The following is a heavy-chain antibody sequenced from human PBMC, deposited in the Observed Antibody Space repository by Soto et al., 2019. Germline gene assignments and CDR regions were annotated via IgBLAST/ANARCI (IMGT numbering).Heavy chain of an antibody. J-gene: IGHJ5*02. D-gene: IGHD3-10*01. CDR2: INHSGST. Sequence: PSETPSLTCTVSGGSISSYYWSWIRQPPGKGLEWIGEINHSGSTNYNPSLKSRVTISVDTSKNQFSLKLSSVTAADTAVYYCARFAMVRGVPAINWFDPWGQGTRVTVSS. CDR3: ARFAMVRGVPAINWFDP. V-gene: IGHV4-34*01. CDR1: GGSISSYY.